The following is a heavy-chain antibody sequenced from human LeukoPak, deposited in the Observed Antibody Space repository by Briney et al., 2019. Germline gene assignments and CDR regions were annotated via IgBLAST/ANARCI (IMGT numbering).Heavy chain of an antibody. D-gene: IGHD3-16*02. CDR3: ARDLQEISSFYFDY. J-gene: IGHJ4*02. CDR1: ELNFKTHA. Sequence: GGSRRLSCVVSELNFKTHAMHWVRQAPGKGLEWVAGLSFDASGRNYADSVKGRFTISRDNSKNTLYLQMHSLSPEDTAVYFCARDLQEISSFYFDYWGQGSLVTVSS. CDR2: LSFDASGR. V-gene: IGHV3-30*04.